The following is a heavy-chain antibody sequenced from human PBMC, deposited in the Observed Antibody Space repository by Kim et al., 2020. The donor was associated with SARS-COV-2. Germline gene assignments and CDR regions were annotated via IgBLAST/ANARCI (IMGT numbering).Heavy chain of an antibody. D-gene: IGHD6-19*01. CDR3: TRGSSGWNYYYYYGMDV. CDR2: IRSKAYGGTT. CDR1: GFTFGDYA. V-gene: IGHV3-49*03. J-gene: IGHJ6*02. Sequence: GGSLRLSCTASGFTFGDYAMSWFRQAPGKGLEWVGFIRSKAYGGTTEYAASVKGRFTISRDDSKSIAYLQMNSLKTEDTAVYYCTRGSSGWNYYYYYGMDVWGQGTTVTVSS.